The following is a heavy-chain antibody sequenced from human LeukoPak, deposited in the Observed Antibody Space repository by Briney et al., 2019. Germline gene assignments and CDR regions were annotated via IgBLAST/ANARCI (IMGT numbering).Heavy chain of an antibody. Sequence: SETLSLTCTVSGGSISSYYWSWLRQPPGKGLQWIGYIYYSGSTNYNPSLKSRVTISVDTSKNQFSLKLSSVTAADTAVYYCARGADSSGYYSIFYFDYWGQGTLVTVSS. D-gene: IGHD3-22*01. J-gene: IGHJ4*02. CDR2: IYYSGST. CDR3: ARGADSSGYYSIFYFDY. V-gene: IGHV4-59*01. CDR1: GGSISSYY.